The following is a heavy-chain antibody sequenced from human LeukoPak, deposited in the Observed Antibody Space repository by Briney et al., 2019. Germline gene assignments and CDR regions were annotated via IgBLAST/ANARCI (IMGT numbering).Heavy chain of an antibody. D-gene: IGHD6-19*01. J-gene: IGHJ4*02. CDR1: GYTFTGYY. V-gene: IGHV1-2*06. CDR3: ARDSIAVAGFDY. CDR2: INPNSGGT. Sequence: ASVKVSCKASGYTFTGYYMHWVRQAPGQGLERMGRINPNSGGTNYAQKFQGRVTMTRDTSISTAYMELSRLRSDDTAVYYCARDSIAVAGFDYWGQGTLVTVSS.